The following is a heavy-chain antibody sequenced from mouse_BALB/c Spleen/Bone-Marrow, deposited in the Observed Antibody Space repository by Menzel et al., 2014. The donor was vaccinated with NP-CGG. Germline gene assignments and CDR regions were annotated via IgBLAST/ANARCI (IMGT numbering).Heavy chain of an antibody. CDR2: INPVSSTI. CDR3: ARGDHWYFDV. V-gene: IGHV4-1*02. J-gene: IGHJ1*01. Sequence: EVHLVESGGGLVQPGGSLKLSCAASGFDFSRYWMGWVRQAPGKGLEWIGEINPVSSTINYTPSLKDKFIISRDNAKNTLYLQMSKVRSEDTALYYCARGDHWYFDVWGAGTTVTVSS. CDR1: GFDFSRYW.